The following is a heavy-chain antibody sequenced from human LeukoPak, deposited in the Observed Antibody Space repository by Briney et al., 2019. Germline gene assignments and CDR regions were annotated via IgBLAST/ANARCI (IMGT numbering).Heavy chain of an antibody. CDR2: IYHSGST. J-gene: IGHJ4*02. D-gene: IGHD6-6*01. CDR3: ASFEYSSSSSPNFDY. Sequence: PSETLSLTCTVSGYSISSGYYWGWIRQPPGKGLEWIGSIYHSGSTYYNPSLKSRVTISVNTSKNQFSLKLSSVTAADTAVYYCASFEYSSSSSPNFDYWGQGTLVTVSS. V-gene: IGHV4-38-2*02. CDR1: GYSISSGYY.